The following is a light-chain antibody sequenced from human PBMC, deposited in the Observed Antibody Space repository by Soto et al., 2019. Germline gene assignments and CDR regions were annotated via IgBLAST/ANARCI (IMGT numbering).Light chain of an antibody. Sequence: ELVVNQSPGTVSFSTGERAALSCRVSQSVSSKFLAWYQQKPGQAPRLLIYAASNRATGIPDRFSGSGSGTDFTLTISRLEPEDFAVYYCQQSGSSPPTFGQGTKV. CDR1: QSVSSKF. CDR2: AAS. CDR3: QQSGSSPPT. V-gene: IGKV3-20*01. J-gene: IGKJ1*01.